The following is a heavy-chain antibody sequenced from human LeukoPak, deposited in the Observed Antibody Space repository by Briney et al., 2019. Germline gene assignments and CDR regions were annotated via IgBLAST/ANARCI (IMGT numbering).Heavy chain of an antibody. V-gene: IGHV4-34*01. J-gene: IGHJ4*02. D-gene: IGHD2-15*01. CDR2: INHSGST. Sequence: SETLSLTCAVYGGSFSGYYWSWIRQPPGKGLEWIGEINHSGSTNYNPSLKSRVTISVDTTKNQFSLKLSSVTAAGTAVYYCARGSQSLGYCSGGSCRAKIFDYWGQGTPVTVSS. CDR3: ARGSQSLGYCSGGSCRAKIFDY. CDR1: GGSFSGYY.